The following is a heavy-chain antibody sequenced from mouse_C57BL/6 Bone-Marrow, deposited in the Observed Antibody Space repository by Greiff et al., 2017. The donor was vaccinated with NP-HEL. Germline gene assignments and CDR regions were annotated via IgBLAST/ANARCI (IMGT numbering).Heavy chain of an antibody. CDR2: IYPRSGNT. D-gene: IGHD1-1*01. Sequence: VQLKESGAELARPGASVKLSCKASGYTFTSYGISWVKQRTGQGLEWIGEIYPRSGNTYYNEKFKGKATLTADKSSSTAYMELRSLTSEDSAVYFCARPPYGSSYVYAMDYWGQGTSVTVSS. CDR3: ARPPYGSSYVYAMDY. V-gene: IGHV1-81*01. J-gene: IGHJ4*01. CDR1: GYTFTSYG.